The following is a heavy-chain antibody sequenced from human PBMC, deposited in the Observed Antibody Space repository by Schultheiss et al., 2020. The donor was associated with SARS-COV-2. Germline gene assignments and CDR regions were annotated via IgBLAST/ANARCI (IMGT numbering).Heavy chain of an antibody. D-gene: IGHD6-13*01. CDR3: ARMRAAGDLYYHYDVDV. V-gene: IGHV1-18*04. Sequence: ASVKVSCKASGYTFTSYYMHWVRQAPGQGLEWMGRISAYNGNTNYAQKLQGRVTMTTDTSTSTAYMELRSLRSDDTAVYYCARMRAAGDLYYHYDVDVWGQGTTVTVSS. CDR2: ISAYNGNT. CDR1: GYTFTSYY. J-gene: IGHJ6*02.